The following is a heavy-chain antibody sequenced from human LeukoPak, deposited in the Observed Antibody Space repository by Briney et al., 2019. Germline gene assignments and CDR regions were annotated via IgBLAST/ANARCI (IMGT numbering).Heavy chain of an antibody. CDR3: AAQSSTSGWFDL. D-gene: IGHD6-6*01. J-gene: IGHJ5*02. CDR1: GLTFSRYS. CDR2: ISYSSSYI. V-gene: IGHV3-21*01. Sequence: GGSLRLSCAASGLTFSRYSMNWVRQAPGKGLEWASSISYSSSYIYYADSVKGRCTISRDNAKNSLYLQMNSLRAEDTAVYYCAAQSSTSGWFDLWGQGTLVTVSS.